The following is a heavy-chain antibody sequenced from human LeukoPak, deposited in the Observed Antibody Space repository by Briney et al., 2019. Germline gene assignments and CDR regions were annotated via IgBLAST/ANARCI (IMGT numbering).Heavy chain of an antibody. CDR2: IYYSGRT. CDR3: ARAESEGYDYVCGSYPWYFDL. CDR1: GGSISSYY. J-gene: IGHJ2*01. Sequence: SETLSLTCTVSGGSISSYYWSWIRQPPGKGLDGMWYIYYSGRTEYTPYLESRVTISEDTSNNQFSLKLSAVTAADPAVYYCARAESEGYDYVCGSYPWYFDLWGRGTLVTVSS. V-gene: IGHV4-59*01. D-gene: IGHD3-16*02.